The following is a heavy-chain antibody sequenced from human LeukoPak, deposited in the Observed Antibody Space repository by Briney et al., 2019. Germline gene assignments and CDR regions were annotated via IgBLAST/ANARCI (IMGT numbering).Heavy chain of an antibody. D-gene: IGHD6-13*01. V-gene: IGHV3-11*01. J-gene: IGHJ3*02. CDR1: GFTFSDYY. CDR2: ISSSGSTI. Sequence: TTGGSLRLSCAASGFTFSDYYMSWIRQAPGKGLEWVSYISSSGSTIYYADSVKGRFTISRDNAKNSLYLQMNSLRAEDTAVYYCARDRLGIAATGAFDIWGQGTMVTVSS. CDR3: ARDRLGIAATGAFDI.